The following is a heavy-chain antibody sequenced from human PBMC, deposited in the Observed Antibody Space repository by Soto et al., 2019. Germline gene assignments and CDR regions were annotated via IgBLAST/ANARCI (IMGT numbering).Heavy chain of an antibody. D-gene: IGHD5-12*01. V-gene: IGHV3-33*01. Sequence: QVQLVESGGGVVQPGRSLRLSCAASGFTFSSHAMHWVRQAPGKGLEWVAVIWYDGSKKYYADSVKGRFTVARDDSKNTLYLQMTSLRVDDTAVYYCARDPGYSGFDFDYWGQGTLVTVSS. J-gene: IGHJ4*02. CDR2: IWYDGSKK. CDR3: ARDPGYSGFDFDY. CDR1: GFTFSSHA.